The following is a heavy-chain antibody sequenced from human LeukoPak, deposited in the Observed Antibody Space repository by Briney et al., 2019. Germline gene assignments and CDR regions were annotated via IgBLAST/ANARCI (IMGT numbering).Heavy chain of an antibody. Sequence: ASMKVSCKASGYTFIGYYMHWVRQAPGQGLEWMGWISPNRGDTNYAQKFQGRVTMTRDTSISTAYMELSSLTSDDTAVYYCARWNGDFDDYWGQGTLVTVSS. V-gene: IGHV1-2*02. CDR3: ARWNGDFDDY. CDR2: ISPNRGDT. D-gene: IGHD4-17*01. CDR1: GYTFIGYY. J-gene: IGHJ4*02.